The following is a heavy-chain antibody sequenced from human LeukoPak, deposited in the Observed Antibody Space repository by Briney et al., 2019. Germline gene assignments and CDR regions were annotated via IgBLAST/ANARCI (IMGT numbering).Heavy chain of an antibody. CDR3: AGAYDVFYDFWSGYYKDNWFDP. D-gene: IGHD3-3*01. CDR2: ISAYNGNT. CDR1: GYTFTSYG. Sequence: ASVKVSCKASGYTFTSYGISWVRQAPGQGLEWMGWISAYNGNTNYAQKLQGRVTMTTDTSTSTAYMELRSLRSDDTAVYYCAGAYDVFYDFWSGYYKDNWFDPWGQGTLVTVSS. J-gene: IGHJ5*02. V-gene: IGHV1-18*01.